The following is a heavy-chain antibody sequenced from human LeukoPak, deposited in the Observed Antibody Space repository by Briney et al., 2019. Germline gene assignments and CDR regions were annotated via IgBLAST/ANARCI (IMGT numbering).Heavy chain of an antibody. J-gene: IGHJ2*01. D-gene: IGHD3-22*01. CDR3: ARAKPYYYDSSWYFDL. Sequence: SETLSLTCAVYGGSFSGYYWSWIRQPPGKGLEWIGEINHSGSTNYNPSLKSRVTISVDTSKNQFSLKLSSVTAADTAVYYCARAKPYYYDSSWYFDLWGRGTLVTVSS. CDR1: GGSFSGYY. CDR2: INHSGST. V-gene: IGHV4-34*01.